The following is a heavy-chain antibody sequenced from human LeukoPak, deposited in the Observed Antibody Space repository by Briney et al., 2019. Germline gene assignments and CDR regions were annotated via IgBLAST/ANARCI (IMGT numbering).Heavy chain of an antibody. Sequence: GGSLRLSCAASGLTFSSYWMSWVRQAPGKGLGWVASIKQDGTETYYVDSVKGRFTSSRDNAKNSRYLQMNSLRIDDTAMYYRARGDSGWGGGDAFHIWGQGTMVTVSS. CDR1: GLTFSSYW. V-gene: IGHV3-7*04. D-gene: IGHD3-10*01. J-gene: IGHJ3*02. CDR2: IKQDGTET. CDR3: ARGDSGWGGGDAFHI.